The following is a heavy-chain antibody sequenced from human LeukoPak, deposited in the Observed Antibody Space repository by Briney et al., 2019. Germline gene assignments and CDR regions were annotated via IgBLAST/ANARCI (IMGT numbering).Heavy chain of an antibody. V-gene: IGHV4-39*02. D-gene: IGHD3-10*01. J-gene: IGHJ4*02. CDR1: GGSISSSSYY. CDR2: IDYNGNT. Sequence: SETLSLTCTVSGGSISSSSYYWGWIRQPPGKGLEWIGSIDYNGNTNYNPSLKSRVTISVDMSKNQFSLKLRSVTAADTAVYYCARVRMTRRAFYGSGSYYFDYWGQGTLVTVSS. CDR3: ARVRMTRRAFYGSGSYYFDY.